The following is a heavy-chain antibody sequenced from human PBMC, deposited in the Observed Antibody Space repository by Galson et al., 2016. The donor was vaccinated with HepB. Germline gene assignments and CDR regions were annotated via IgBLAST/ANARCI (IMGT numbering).Heavy chain of an antibody. J-gene: IGHJ4*02. CDR3: ARGPAVAGRAGVSY. Sequence: QSGAEVKKPGASVQVSCTASGYTFTSYGINWVRQAPGQGLEWMGWISAYNGNTKYAQKLQGRVTMTTDTSTSTVYMELRSLRSDDTAVYYCARGPAVAGRAGVSYWGQGTLVTVSS. D-gene: IGHD6-19*01. CDR1: GYTFTSYG. V-gene: IGHV1-18*04. CDR2: ISAYNGNT.